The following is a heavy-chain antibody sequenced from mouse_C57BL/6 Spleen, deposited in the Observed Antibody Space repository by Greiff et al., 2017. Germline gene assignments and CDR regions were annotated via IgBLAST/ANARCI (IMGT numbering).Heavy chain of an antibody. V-gene: IGHV6-3*01. D-gene: IGHD1-1*01. J-gene: IGHJ3*01. Sequence: EVKLMESGGGLVQPGGSMKLSCVASGFTFSNYWMNWVRQSPEKGLEWVAQIRLKSDNYATHYAVSVKGRFTIARDDYKSSVYLKKNNLRAEDTGIYYCTAHYYGSSPFAYWGQGTLVTVSA. CDR3: TAHYYGSSPFAY. CDR2: IRLKSDNYAT. CDR1: GFTFSNYW.